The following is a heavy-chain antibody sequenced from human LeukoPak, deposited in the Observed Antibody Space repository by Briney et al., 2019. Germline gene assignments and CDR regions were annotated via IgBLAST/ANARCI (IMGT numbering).Heavy chain of an antibody. V-gene: IGHV4-39*07. CDR3: ARGGGSSSWKPHNWFDP. J-gene: IGHJ5*02. CDR2: IYYSGST. D-gene: IGHD6-13*01. CDR1: GGSVSSSSYY. Sequence: SETLSLTCTVSGGSVSSSSYYWGWIRQPPGKGLEWIGSIYYSGSTYCNPSLKSRVTISVDTSKNQFSLKLSSVTAADTAVYYCARGGGSSSWKPHNWFDPWGQGTLVTVSS.